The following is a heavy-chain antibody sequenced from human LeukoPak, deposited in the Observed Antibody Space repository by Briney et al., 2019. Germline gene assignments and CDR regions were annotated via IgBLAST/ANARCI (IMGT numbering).Heavy chain of an antibody. CDR2: ISAYNGNT. V-gene: IGHV1-18*01. CDR3: ARWESVIVVPAAIDYYYGMDV. CDR1: GYTFTSHG. D-gene: IGHD2-2*02. Sequence: ASVKVSCKASGYTFTSHGISWVRQAPGQGLEWIGWISAYNGNTNYAQKLQGRVTMTTDTSTSTAYMELRSLRSDDTAVYYCARWESVIVVPAAIDYYYGMDVWGQGTTVTVSS. J-gene: IGHJ6*02.